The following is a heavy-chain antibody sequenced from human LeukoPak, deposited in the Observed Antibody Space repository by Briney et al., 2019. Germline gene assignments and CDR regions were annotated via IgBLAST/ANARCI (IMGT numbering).Heavy chain of an antibody. Sequence: SETLSLTCTVSGGSISSYYWSWLRQPAGKGLEWIGRIYTSGSTNYNPSLKSRVTMSVDTSKNQFSLKLSSVTAADTAVYYCARDSLGYYDSSGYYDYWGQGTPVTVSS. J-gene: IGHJ4*02. CDR1: GGSISSYY. D-gene: IGHD3-22*01. CDR2: IYTSGST. CDR3: ARDSLGYYDSSGYYDY. V-gene: IGHV4-4*07.